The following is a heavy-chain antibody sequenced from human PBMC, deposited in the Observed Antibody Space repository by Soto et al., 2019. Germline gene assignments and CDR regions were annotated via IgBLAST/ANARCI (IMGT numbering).Heavy chain of an antibody. Sequence: ASVKVSCKASGYTFTGYGIHWVRQAPGQGLEWMGWISAYNGNTNYAQKLQGRVTMTTDTSKSTAYMELRSLGSDDTAVYYCARERYDSSWSSAEYFQHWGQGTLVTVSS. CDR2: ISAYNGNT. D-gene: IGHD6-13*01. V-gene: IGHV1-18*01. CDR3: ARERYDSSWSSAEYFQH. J-gene: IGHJ1*01. CDR1: GYTFTGYG.